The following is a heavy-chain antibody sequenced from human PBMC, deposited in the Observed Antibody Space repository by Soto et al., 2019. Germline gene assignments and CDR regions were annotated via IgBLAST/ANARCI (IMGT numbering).Heavy chain of an antibody. CDR1: GFTFSSYD. J-gene: IGHJ6*02. D-gene: IGHD2-15*01. CDR3: EREPPPYCSGGSCYSYCMDV. Sequence: EVQLVASGGGLVQPGGSLRLSCAASGFTFSSYDMHWVRQATGKGLEWVSAIGTAGDTYYPGSVKGRFTISRENAKNSLYLQMNSLRGGDTAVYYCEREPPPYCSGGSCYSYCMDVWGHGTTVTVSS. V-gene: IGHV3-13*04. CDR2: IGTAGDT.